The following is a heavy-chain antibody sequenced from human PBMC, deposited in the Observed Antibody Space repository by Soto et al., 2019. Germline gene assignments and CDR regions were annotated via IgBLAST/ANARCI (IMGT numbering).Heavy chain of an antibody. V-gene: IGHV5-51*01. Sequence: LGESLKISCKGSGYSFTSYWIGWVRQMPGKGLEWMGIIYPGDSDTRYSPSFQGQVTISADKSISTAYLQWSSLKASDTAMYYCGSCTAIFGVVSHDAFDKWYQEAMVTISS. D-gene: IGHD3-3*01. CDR2: IYPGDSDT. CDR1: GYSFTSYW. CDR3: GSCTAIFGVVSHDAFDK. J-gene: IGHJ3*02.